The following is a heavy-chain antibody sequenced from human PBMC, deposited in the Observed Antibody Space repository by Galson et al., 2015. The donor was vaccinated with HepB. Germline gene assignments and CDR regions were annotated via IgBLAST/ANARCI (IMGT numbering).Heavy chain of an antibody. CDR1: GGSISSSSYY. J-gene: IGHJ4*02. V-gene: IGHV4-39*01. Sequence: SETLSLTCTVSGGSISSSSYYWGWIRQPPGKGLEWIGSIYYSGSTYYNPSLKSRVTISVDTSKNQFSLKLSSVTAADTAVYYCARHRPARGSSSSGFYYWGQGTLVTVSS. CDR3: ARHRPARGSSSSGFYY. CDR2: IYYSGST. D-gene: IGHD6-6*01.